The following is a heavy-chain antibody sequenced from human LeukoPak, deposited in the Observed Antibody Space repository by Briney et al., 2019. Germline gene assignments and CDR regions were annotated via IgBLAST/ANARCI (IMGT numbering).Heavy chain of an antibody. Sequence: GGSLRLSCGASGFIFNSYEMNWVRQAPGKGLEWVAFISFSGNSIYYADSVKGRFTISRDNAKNSLYLQMDSLRADDTALYYCATLTGPRTFDYWGQGTLVTVSS. V-gene: IGHV3-48*03. D-gene: IGHD1-20*01. J-gene: IGHJ4*02. CDR2: ISFSGNSI. CDR3: ATLTGPRTFDY. CDR1: GFIFNSYE.